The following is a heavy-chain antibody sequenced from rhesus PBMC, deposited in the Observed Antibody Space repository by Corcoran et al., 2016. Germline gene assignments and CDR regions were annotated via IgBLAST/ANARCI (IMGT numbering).Heavy chain of an antibody. CDR3: AREPRSNTVTHDAFDF. J-gene: IGHJ3*01. CDR1: GDSISSNY. V-gene: IGHV4-173*01. Sequence: QLQLQESGPGLVKPSETLSLTCAVSGDSISSNYWIWIRQPPGKGLEWIGRFSGSGGSPHYHPSLKSRVTISTGTSKNQFSLKLSSVTAADTAVYYCAREPRSNTVTHDAFDFWGQGLRVTVSS. D-gene: IGHD4-23*01. CDR2: FSGSGGSP.